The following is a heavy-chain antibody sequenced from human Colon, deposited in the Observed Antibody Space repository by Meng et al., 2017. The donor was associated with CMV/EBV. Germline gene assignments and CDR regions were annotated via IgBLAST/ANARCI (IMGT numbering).Heavy chain of an antibody. V-gene: IGHV4-38-2*02. J-gene: IGHJ6*02. D-gene: IGHD2-21*01. CDR2: INHSGST. CDR3: ARGRVMYGMDV. Sequence: SETLSLTCSVSSYSISSDFYWSWIRQPPGKGLEWIGEINHSGSTNYNPSLKSRVTISVDTSKNQFSLKLSSVTAADTAVYYCARGRVMYGMDVWGQGTTVTVSS. CDR1: SYSISSDFY.